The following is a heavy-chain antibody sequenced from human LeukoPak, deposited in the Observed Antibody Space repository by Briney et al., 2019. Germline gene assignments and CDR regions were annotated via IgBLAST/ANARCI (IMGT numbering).Heavy chain of an antibody. CDR1: GGSISSYY. Sequence: PSETLSLTCTVSGGSISSYYWSWIRQPAGKGLEWIGRIYTSGSTNYNPSLKSRVTMSVDTSKNQFSLKLSSVTAADTAVYYCARGCGSTTCYTFAFDIWGQGTMVTVSS. CDR3: ARGCGSTTCYTFAFDI. V-gene: IGHV4-4*07. D-gene: IGHD2-2*02. J-gene: IGHJ3*02. CDR2: IYTSGST.